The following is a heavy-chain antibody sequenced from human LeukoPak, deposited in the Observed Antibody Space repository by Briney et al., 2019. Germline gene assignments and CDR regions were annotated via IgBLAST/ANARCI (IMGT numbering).Heavy chain of an antibody. Sequence: GGSLRLSCAASGNYWMHWVRQAPGKGLVWVSHINSDGSWTSYADSVKGRFTISRDNSKNTLYLQMNSLRAEDTAVYYCAKDEAYSSSWYFGYYYYGMDVWGQGTTVTVSS. CDR2: INSDGSWT. V-gene: IGHV3-74*01. CDR1: GNYW. D-gene: IGHD6-13*01. CDR3: AKDEAYSSSWYFGYYYYGMDV. J-gene: IGHJ6*02.